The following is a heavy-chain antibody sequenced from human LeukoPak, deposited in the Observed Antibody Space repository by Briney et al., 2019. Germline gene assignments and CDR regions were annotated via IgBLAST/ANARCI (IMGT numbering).Heavy chain of an antibody. Sequence: GRSLRLSCAASGFTFSDYYMSWIRQAPGKGLEWVSYISSSGSTIYYADSVKGRFTISRDNAKNSLYLQMNSLRAEDTAVYYCAKEGGYYDSSGYYYRYFQHWGQGTLVTVSS. V-gene: IGHV3-11*04. CDR1: GFTFSDYY. J-gene: IGHJ1*01. D-gene: IGHD3-22*01. CDR3: AKEGGYYDSSGYYYRYFQH. CDR2: ISSSGSTI.